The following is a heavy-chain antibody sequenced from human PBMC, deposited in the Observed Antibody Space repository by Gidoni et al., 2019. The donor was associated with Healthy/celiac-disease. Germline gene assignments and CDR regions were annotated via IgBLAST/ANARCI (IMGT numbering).Heavy chain of an antibody. J-gene: IGHJ2*01. D-gene: IGHD5-12*01. CDR1: GYY. CDR3: ARSQRWLHWYFEL. CDR2: INHSGST. Sequence: GYYWSWIRQPTGKGLEWIGEINHSGSTKYTPSLKSRVTISVDTSKNQFSLKLSSVTAADTAVYYCARSQRWLHWYFELWGRGTLVTVSS. V-gene: IGHV4-34*01.